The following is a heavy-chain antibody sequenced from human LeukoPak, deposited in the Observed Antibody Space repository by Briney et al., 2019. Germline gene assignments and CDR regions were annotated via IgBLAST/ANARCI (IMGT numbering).Heavy chain of an antibody. D-gene: IGHD3-16*01. V-gene: IGHV3-23*01. Sequence: GGSLRLSCAASGFTLSSYSMNWVRQAPGKGLEWVSYISTTGLSIYYADSVKGRFTISRDNSKNTLYLQMNSLRAEDTAVYYCAKDTVVWGSYDAFDIWGQGTMVTVSS. CDR1: GFTLSSYS. J-gene: IGHJ3*02. CDR2: ISTTGLSI. CDR3: AKDTVVWGSYDAFDI.